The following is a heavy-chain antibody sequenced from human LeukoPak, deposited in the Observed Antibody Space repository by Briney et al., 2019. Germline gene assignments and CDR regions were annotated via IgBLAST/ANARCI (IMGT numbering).Heavy chain of an antibody. CDR3: ARVVPAAMDWFDP. D-gene: IGHD2-2*01. Sequence: SETLSLTCTVSGYSISSGYYWSWIRPPPGKGLEWIGYIYYSGSTYYNPSLKSRVTISVDTSKNQFSLKLSSVTAADTAVYYCARVVPAAMDWFDPWGQGTLVTVSS. V-gene: IGHV4-38-2*02. CDR2: IYYSGST. CDR1: GYSISSGYY. J-gene: IGHJ5*02.